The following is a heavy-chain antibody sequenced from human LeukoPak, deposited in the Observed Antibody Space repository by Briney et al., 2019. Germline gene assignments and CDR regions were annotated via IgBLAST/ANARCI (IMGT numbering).Heavy chain of an antibody. CDR3: ARGTTHSSSWLGAY. D-gene: IGHD6-13*01. CDR1: GYTFTDYY. CDR2: ISPNSGDT. Sequence: ASVKVSCKASGYTFTDYYVHWVRQAPGQGLEWLGWISPNSGDTKYAQNFQGRVTMTRDTSTSTAYMELRSLRCDDTAVYYCARGTTHSSSWLGAYWGQGTMVTVSS. V-gene: IGHV1-2*02. J-gene: IGHJ3*01.